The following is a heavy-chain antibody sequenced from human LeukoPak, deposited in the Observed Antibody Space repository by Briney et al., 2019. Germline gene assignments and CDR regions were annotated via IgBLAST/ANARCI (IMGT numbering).Heavy chain of an antibody. CDR2: INSDGSST. J-gene: IGHJ4*02. V-gene: IGHV3-74*01. D-gene: IGHD6-13*01. Sequence: GGSLRFSCAASGFTFSSYWMHWVRQAPGKGLVWVSRINSDGSSTSYADSVKGRFTISRDNAKNTLYLQINSLRAEDTAVYYCARERPYTSTWLDWGQGTLVTVSS. CDR3: ARERPYTSTWLD. CDR1: GFTFSSYW.